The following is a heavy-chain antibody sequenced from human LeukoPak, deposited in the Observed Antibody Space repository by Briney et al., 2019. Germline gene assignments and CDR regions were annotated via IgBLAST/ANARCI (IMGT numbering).Heavy chain of an antibody. CDR1: GFTFSSYW. CDR3: ARSNQADDY. J-gene: IGHJ4*02. D-gene: IGHD1-14*01. CDR2: INPGGSSI. V-gene: IGHV3-74*01. Sequence: GGSLRLSCAASGFTFSSYWMHWVRQVPGKGLVWVARINPGGSSITYADSVKGQFTISRDNAKNTLYLQMDSLRAEDTGVYYCARSNQADDYWGQGTLVTVSS.